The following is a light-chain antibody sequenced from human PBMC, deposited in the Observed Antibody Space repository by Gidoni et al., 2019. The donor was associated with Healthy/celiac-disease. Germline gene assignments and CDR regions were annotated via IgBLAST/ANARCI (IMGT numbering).Light chain of an antibody. V-gene: IGLV1-47*01. CDR1: SSNSGSNY. J-gene: IGLJ2*01. CDR2: RNN. CDR3: AAWDDSLSGVV. Sequence: QSVLTQPPSASGTPGQRVTTPCSGSSSNSGSNYVYWYQQLPGTAPKLLIYRNNQRPSGVPDRFSGSKSGTSASLAISGLRSEDEADYYCAAWDDSLSGVVFGGGTKLTVL.